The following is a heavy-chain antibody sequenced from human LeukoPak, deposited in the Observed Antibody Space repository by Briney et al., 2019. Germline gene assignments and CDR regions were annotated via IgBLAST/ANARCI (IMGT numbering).Heavy chain of an antibody. J-gene: IGHJ4*02. CDR3: AAMGVYAIRY. V-gene: IGHV3-48*04. Sequence: PGGSLRLSCAASGFTFSSYSMNWVRQAPGKGLEWVSYISSSGSTIYYADSVKGRFTISRDNAKNSLYLQMNSLRAEDTAVYYCAAMGVYAIRYWGQGTLVTVSS. D-gene: IGHD2-8*02. CDR2: ISSSGSTI. CDR1: GFTFSSYS.